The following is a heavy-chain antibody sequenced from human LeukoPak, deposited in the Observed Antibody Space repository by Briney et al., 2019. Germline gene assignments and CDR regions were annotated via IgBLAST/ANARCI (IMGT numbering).Heavy chain of an antibody. Sequence: SETLSLTCAVSGGSISSGGYSWSWIRQPAGQGLEWIGYIYHSGSTYYNPSLKSRVTISVDRSKNQFSLKLSSVTAADTAVYYCARLDYGGYYYYGMDVWGQGTTVTVSS. CDR1: GGSISSGGYS. CDR3: ARLDYGGYYYYGMDV. D-gene: IGHD4-17*01. J-gene: IGHJ6*02. CDR2: IYHSGST. V-gene: IGHV4-30-2*01.